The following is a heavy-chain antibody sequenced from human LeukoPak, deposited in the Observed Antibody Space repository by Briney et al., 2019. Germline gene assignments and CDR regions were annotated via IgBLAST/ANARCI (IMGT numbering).Heavy chain of an antibody. CDR1: GFTFSTYW. D-gene: IGHD2-2*01. Sequence: GGSLRLSCAASGFTFSTYWMSWLRQAPGKGLEWLANMKPDGREIYYGDSVKGRFTISRDNSKNPVYLQMNSLRAEDTAVYYCAKDRAIGPAVYYFDYWGQGTLVTVSS. CDR2: MKPDGREI. CDR3: AKDRAIGPAVYYFDY. J-gene: IGHJ4*02. V-gene: IGHV3-7*03.